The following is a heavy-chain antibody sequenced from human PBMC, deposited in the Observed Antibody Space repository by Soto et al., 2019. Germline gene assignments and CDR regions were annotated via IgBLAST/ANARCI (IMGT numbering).Heavy chain of an antibody. CDR2: INAGNGNT. J-gene: IGHJ5*02. V-gene: IGHV1-3*01. Sequence: GASVKVSCKASGYTFTSYAMHWVRQAPGQRLEWMGWINAGNGNTKYSQKIQGRVTITRDTSASTAYMELSSLRSEDTAVYYCARHGYSSGRDWFDPWGQGTLVTVSS. CDR3: ARHGYSSGRDWFDP. D-gene: IGHD6-19*01. CDR1: GYTFTSYA.